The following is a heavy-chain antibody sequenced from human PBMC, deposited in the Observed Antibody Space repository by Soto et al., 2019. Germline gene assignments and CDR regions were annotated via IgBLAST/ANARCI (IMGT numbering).Heavy chain of an antibody. Sequence: SETLSLTCTVSGGSINSDYWSWIRQAPGKGPEWIGYVYRGGANYNPSLKSRGTISIDTSKNQLSLTLTSVTAADTALYFCAKHWRTAAAVTHTFDYWGQGTLVTVSS. J-gene: IGHJ4*02. D-gene: IGHD2-2*01. V-gene: IGHV4-59*08. CDR2: VYRGGA. CDR1: GGSINSDY. CDR3: AKHWRTAAAVTHTFDY.